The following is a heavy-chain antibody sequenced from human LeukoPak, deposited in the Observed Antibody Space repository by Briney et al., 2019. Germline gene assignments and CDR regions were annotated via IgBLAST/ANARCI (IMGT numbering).Heavy chain of an antibody. J-gene: IGHJ4*02. CDR2: INHSGST. V-gene: IGHV4-34*01. D-gene: IGHD5-18*01. CDR1: GGSFSGYY. Sequence: SSETLSLTCAVYGGSFSGYYWSWIRQPPGKGLEWIGEINHSGSTNYNPSLKSRVTISVDTSKNQFSLKLSSVTAADTAVYYCARYSYGYGYYFDYWGQGTLVTVSS. CDR3: ARYSYGYGYYFDY.